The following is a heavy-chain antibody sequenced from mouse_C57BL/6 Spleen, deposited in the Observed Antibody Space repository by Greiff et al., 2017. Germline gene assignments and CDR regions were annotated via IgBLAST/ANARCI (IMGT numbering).Heavy chain of an antibody. V-gene: IGHV1-18*01. D-gene: IGHD2-5*01. CDR2: INPNNGGT. CDR1: GYTFTDYN. J-gene: IGHJ3*01. Sequence: EVQLQESGPELVKPGASVKIPCKASGYTFTDYNMDWVKQSHGKSLEWIGDINPNNGGTIYNQKFKGKATLTVDKSSSTAYMELRSLTSEDTAVYYCATKYSNPFAYWGQGTLVTVSA. CDR3: ATKYSNPFAY.